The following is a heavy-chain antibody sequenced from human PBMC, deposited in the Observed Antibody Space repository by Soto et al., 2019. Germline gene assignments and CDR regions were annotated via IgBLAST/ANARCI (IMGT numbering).Heavy chain of an antibody. J-gene: IGHJ4*02. Sequence: QVQLVESGGGVVQPGRSLRLSCAASRFTFSSYGMHWVRQAPGKGLEWVAVISYDGSNKYYADSVKGRFTISRDNSKNTLYLQMNSLRAEDTAVYYCAKEPYGDYVAHYFDYWGQGTLVTVSS. CDR3: AKEPYGDYVAHYFDY. CDR1: RFTFSSYG. D-gene: IGHD4-17*01. CDR2: ISYDGSNK. V-gene: IGHV3-30*18.